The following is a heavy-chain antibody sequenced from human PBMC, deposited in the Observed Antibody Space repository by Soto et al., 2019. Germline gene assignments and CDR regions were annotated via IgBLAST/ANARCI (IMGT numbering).Heavy chain of an antibody. J-gene: IGHJ3*02. CDR3: ARGLYYYESSGYLDPLDI. CDR1: GFTFSSYG. V-gene: IGHV3-33*01. Sequence: GGSLRLSCAASGFTFSSYGMHWVRQAPGKGLEWVAVIRYDGSNTYYADSVKGRFTLSRDNSKNTLYLQMNSRRAEDTAVYYCARGLYYYESSGYLDPLDIWGQGTMVTVSS. D-gene: IGHD3-22*01. CDR2: IRYDGSNT.